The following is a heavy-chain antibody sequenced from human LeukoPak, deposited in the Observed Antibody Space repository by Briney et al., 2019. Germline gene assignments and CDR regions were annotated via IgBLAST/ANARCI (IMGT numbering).Heavy chain of an antibody. V-gene: IGHV4-39*07. Sequence: PSETLSLTCSVSGGSIRSTTYYWGWIRQPPGKGLEWIGSIYYSGNTYYSPSLMSRVTISVDTSKNQFSLNLSSVTAADTAVYYCARAPHFFDTSGSRYYFDYWGQGALVTVSS. CDR2: IYYSGNT. CDR1: GGSIRSTTYY. J-gene: IGHJ4*02. CDR3: ARAPHFFDTSGSRYYFDY. D-gene: IGHD3-22*01.